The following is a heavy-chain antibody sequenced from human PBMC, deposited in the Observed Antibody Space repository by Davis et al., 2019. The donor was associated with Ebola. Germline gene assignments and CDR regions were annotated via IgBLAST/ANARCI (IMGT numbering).Heavy chain of an antibody. D-gene: IGHD3-22*01. CDR3: ARDRNYYDMLYFDY. CDR1: GGAFSIYA. Sequence: SVKVSCKASGGAFSIYAITWVRQAPGQGLEWMGGIIPIFGTANYAQKFQGRVTITADESTSTAYMELSSLRSEDTAVYYCARDRNYYDMLYFDYWGQGTLVTVSS. V-gene: IGHV1-69*13. CDR2: IIPIFGTA. J-gene: IGHJ4*02.